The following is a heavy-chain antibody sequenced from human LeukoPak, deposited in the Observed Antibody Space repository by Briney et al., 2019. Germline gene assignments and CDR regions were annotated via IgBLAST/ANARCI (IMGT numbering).Heavy chain of an antibody. Sequence: SETLSLTCTVSGGSISSSSYYWGWIRQPPVKGLEWIGSIYYSGSTYYNPSLKSRVTISVDTSKNQFSLKLSSVTAADTAVYYCARISKTYSSGWSEVDYWGQGTLVTVSS. CDR3: ARISKTYSSGWSEVDY. CDR1: GGSISSSSYY. CDR2: IYYSGST. V-gene: IGHV4-39*07. D-gene: IGHD6-19*01. J-gene: IGHJ4*02.